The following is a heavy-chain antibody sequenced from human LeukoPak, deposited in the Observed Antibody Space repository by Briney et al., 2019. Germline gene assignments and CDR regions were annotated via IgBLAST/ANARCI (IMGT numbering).Heavy chain of an antibody. J-gene: IGHJ5*02. Sequence: SETLSLTCTVSGGSISSYYWIWIRQPPGKGLEWIGYIFYSGRTNYNPSLKSRVTMSVDTSKNQFSLKLSSVTAADTAVYYCARTKVGWNSNWFDHWGQGTLVTVSS. CDR2: IFYSGRT. CDR3: ARTKVGWNSNWFDH. V-gene: IGHV4-59*01. D-gene: IGHD1-7*01. CDR1: GGSISSYY.